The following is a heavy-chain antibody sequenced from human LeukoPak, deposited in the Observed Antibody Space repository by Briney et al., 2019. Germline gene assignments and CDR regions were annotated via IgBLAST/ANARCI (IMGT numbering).Heavy chain of an antibody. D-gene: IGHD3-3*01. CDR2: ISGSGGST. J-gene: IGHJ5*02. CDR3: AKEQRYYDFWSGYDWFDP. CDR1: GFTLSSNY. V-gene: IGHV3-23*01. Sequence: GGSLRLSCAASGFTLSSNYVGWVRQAPGKGLEWVSAISGSGGSTYYADSVKGRFTISRDNSKNTLYLQMNSLRAEDTAVYYCAKEQRYYDFWSGYDWFDPWGQGTLVTVSS.